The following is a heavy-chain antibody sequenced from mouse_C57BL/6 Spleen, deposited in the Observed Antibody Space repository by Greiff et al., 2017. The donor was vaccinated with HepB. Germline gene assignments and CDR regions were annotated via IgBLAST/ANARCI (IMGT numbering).Heavy chain of an antibody. Sequence: EVQLVESAGGLVQPGSSMKLSCTASGFTFSDYYMAWVRQVPEKGLEWVANINYDGSSTYYLDSLKSRFIISRDNAKNILYLQMSSLKSEDTATYYCARYYSQGGMDYWGQGTSVTVSS. D-gene: IGHD2-12*01. CDR1: GFTFSDYY. V-gene: IGHV5-16*01. J-gene: IGHJ4*01. CDR3: ARYYSQGGMDY. CDR2: INYDGSST.